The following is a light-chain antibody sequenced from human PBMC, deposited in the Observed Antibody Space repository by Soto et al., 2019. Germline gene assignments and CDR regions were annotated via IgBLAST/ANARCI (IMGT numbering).Light chain of an antibody. J-gene: IGKJ5*01. CDR2: YIS. CDR3: QQHNQWPIT. V-gene: IGKV3D-15*01. Sequence: EIVMTQSPATLSLSPGEPASLSCRASQSAGDFLAWYQQKPGQAPMLLIYYISTRATGIPARFSASGSGTEFTLTINSLQSEDSAVYYCQQHNQWPITFGQGTRLEIK. CDR1: QSAGDF.